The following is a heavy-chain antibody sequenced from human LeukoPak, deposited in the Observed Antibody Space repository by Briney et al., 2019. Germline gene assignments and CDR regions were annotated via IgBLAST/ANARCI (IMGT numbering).Heavy chain of an antibody. V-gene: IGHV4-34*01. J-gene: IGHJ6*03. D-gene: IGHD1-14*01. Sequence: PSETLSLTCAVYGGSFSGYYWSWIRQPPGKGLEWIGEINHSGSTNYNPSLKSRVTISVDTSKNQFSLKLSSVTAADTAVYYCARGVYPYYYHMDVWGKGTTVTVSS. CDR2: INHSGST. CDR1: GGSFSGYY. CDR3: ARGVYPYYYHMDV.